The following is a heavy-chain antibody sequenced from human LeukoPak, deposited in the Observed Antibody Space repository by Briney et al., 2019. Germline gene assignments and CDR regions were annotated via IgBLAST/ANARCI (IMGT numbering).Heavy chain of an antibody. V-gene: IGHV4-39*01. D-gene: IGHD6-13*01. CDR2: IYYSGST. Sequence: PSETLPLTCTVSGGSISSSSYYWGWIRQPPGKGLEWIGSIYYSGSTYYNPSFKSRVTISVDTSKNQFSLKLSSVTAADTAVYYCGSIAAAGLNFDYWGQGTLVTVSS. J-gene: IGHJ4*02. CDR3: GSIAAAGLNFDY. CDR1: GGSISSSSYY.